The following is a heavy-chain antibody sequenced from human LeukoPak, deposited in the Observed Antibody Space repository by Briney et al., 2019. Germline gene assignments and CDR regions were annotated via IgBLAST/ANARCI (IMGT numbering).Heavy chain of an antibody. J-gene: IGHJ4*02. CDR2: IRYDGSNK. CDR3: ASSLPTSGGSCYDY. Sequence: GGSLRLSCAASGFTFSSYGMHWVRQAPGKGLEWVAFIRYDGSNKYYADSVKGRFTISRDNAKNSLYLQMNSLRAEDTAVYYCASSLPTSGGSCYDYWGQGTLVTVSS. V-gene: IGHV3-30*02. CDR1: GFTFSSYG. D-gene: IGHD2-15*01.